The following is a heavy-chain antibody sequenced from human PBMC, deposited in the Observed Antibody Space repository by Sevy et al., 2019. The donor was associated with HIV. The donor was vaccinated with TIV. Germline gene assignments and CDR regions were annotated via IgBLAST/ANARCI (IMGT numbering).Heavy chain of an antibody. Sequence: GGSLRLSCAASGFTFSSYGMHWVRQAPGKGLEWVAVIWNDRSNKHYADSVKGRFTISRDNSKNTLYLQMNSLRAEETAVYYCASLPNNYYDSSGYSGNDAFDIWGQGTMATVSS. CDR1: GFTFSSYG. CDR2: IWNDRSNK. CDR3: ASLPNNYYDSSGYSGNDAFDI. J-gene: IGHJ3*02. D-gene: IGHD3-22*01. V-gene: IGHV3-33*01.